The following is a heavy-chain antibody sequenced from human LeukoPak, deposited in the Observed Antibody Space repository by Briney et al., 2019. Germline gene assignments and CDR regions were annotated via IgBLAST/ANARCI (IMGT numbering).Heavy chain of an antibody. CDR1: GGSISRSSYY. Sequence: PSETLSLTCTVSGGSISRSSYYWGWIRQPPGKGLEWIATIYYSGSTYYNPSLKSRVTISADTSKNQFSLKLSSVTSADTAVYYCARLTSCHFDYWGQGTLVTVSS. CDR2: IYYSGST. D-gene: IGHD3-9*01. V-gene: IGHV4-39*01. J-gene: IGHJ4*02. CDR3: ARLTSCHFDY.